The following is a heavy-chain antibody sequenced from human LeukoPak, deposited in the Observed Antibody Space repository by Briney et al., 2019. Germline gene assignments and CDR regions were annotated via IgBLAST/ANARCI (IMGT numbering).Heavy chain of an antibody. D-gene: IGHD2-2*02. Sequence: SETLSLTCSVSNASIRGDFWTWVRQPPGKGLEWIGHIHYTGNTNYNPSLKSRVDLSLDTSTNQSSLELTSVTAADTAIFYCARLRPLLDQLLYFAFDSWGQGTLVTVSS. V-gene: IGHV4-59*01. CDR1: NASIRGDF. CDR3: ARLRPLLDQLLYFAFDS. CDR2: IHYTGNT. J-gene: IGHJ5*01.